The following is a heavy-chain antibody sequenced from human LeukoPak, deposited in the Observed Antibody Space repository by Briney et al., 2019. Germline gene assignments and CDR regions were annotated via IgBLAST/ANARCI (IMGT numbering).Heavy chain of an antibody. Sequence: GGSLRLSCAACGFTFSSSSMNWVRQAPGKGLEWVSYISSSSSTIYYADSVKGRFTISRDNAKNSLYLQMNSLRAEDTAVYYCAKDSYSKGDFWGQGVLVTVSS. CDR1: GFTFSSSS. D-gene: IGHD6-13*01. J-gene: IGHJ4*02. CDR2: ISSSSSTI. CDR3: AKDSYSKGDF. V-gene: IGHV3-48*01.